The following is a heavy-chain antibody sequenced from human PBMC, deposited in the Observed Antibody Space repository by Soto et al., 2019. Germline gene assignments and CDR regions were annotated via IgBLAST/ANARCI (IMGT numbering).Heavy chain of an antibody. J-gene: IGHJ4*02. V-gene: IGHV3-30-3*01. Sequence: GGSLRLSCAASGFTFSSYAMHWVRQAPGKGLEWVAVISYDGSNKYYADSVKGRFTISRDNSKNTLYLQMNSLRAEDTAVYYCARDLGDYWGQGTLVTVSS. CDR1: GFTFSSYA. CDR3: ARDLGDY. CDR2: ISYDGSNK.